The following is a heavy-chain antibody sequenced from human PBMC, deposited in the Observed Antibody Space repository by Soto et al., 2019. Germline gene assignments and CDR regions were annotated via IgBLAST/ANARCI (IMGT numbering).Heavy chain of an antibody. CDR1: GGSISSDDYY. CDR2: IYYSGST. V-gene: IGHV4-30-4*01. J-gene: IGHJ4*02. Sequence: SETLSLTCTVSGGSISSDDYYWSWIRQPPGKGLEWIGYIYYSGSTNYNPSLKSRVTISVDTSKNQFSLKMNSVTAADTAVYYCARPGRDWGALHYWGQGTLVTVSS. CDR3: ARPGRDWGALHY. D-gene: IGHD7-27*01.